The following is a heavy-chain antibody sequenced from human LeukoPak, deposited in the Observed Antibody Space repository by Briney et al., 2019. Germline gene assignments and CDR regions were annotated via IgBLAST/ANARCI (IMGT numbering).Heavy chain of an antibody. CDR1: GYTFTGYY. J-gene: IGHJ5*02. V-gene: IGHV1-2*02. CDR3: ASECSSTSCYKGFDP. Sequence: ASVKVSCKASGYTFTGYYMHWVRQAPGQGLEWMGWINPNSGGTNYAQKFQGRVTMTRDTSISTAHMELSRLRSDDTAVYYCASECSSTSCYKGFDPWGQGTLVTVSS. D-gene: IGHD2-2*02. CDR2: INPNSGGT.